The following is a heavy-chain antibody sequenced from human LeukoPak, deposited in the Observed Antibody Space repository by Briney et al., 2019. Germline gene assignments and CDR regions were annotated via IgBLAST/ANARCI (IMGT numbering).Heavy chain of an antibody. D-gene: IGHD3-9*01. Sequence: SETLSLTCTVSGGSFGGYYWTWIRQPPGKGLEWIGFIYYSGSTNYNPSLKGRVTISVDTSKNQFSLKVDSVTAADTAVYFCARAPFDTISVDFWGQGTLVIVSS. J-gene: IGHJ4*02. V-gene: IGHV4-59*01. CDR2: IYYSGST. CDR3: ARAPFDTISVDF. CDR1: GGSFGGYY.